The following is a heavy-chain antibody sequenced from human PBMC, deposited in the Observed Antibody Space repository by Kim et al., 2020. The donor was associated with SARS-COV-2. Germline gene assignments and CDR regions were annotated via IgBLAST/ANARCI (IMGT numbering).Heavy chain of an antibody. CDR1: GYSFTSYW. CDR3: ARHDALRPGDKGGDDY. D-gene: IGHD7-27*01. Sequence: GESLKISCKGSGYSFTSYWISWVRQMPGKGLEWMGRIDPSDSYTNYSPSFQGHVTISADKSISTAYLQWSSLKASDTAMYYCARHDALRPGDKGGDDYWGQGTLFTVSS. V-gene: IGHV5-10-1*01. J-gene: IGHJ4*02. CDR2: IDPSDSYT.